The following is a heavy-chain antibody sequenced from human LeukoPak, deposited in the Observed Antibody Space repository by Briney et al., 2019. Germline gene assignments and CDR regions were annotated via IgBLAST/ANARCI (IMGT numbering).Heavy chain of an antibody. Sequence: SETLSLTCTVSGDSINKYYGSWIRQPPGKGREWIGYIHYSGSTNYNPSLKSRVTISVDPSKNQFSLKLSSVTAADTAVYYCARAHHPDAFDIWGQGTMVSVSS. CDR2: IHYSGST. V-gene: IGHV4-59*01. J-gene: IGHJ3*02. CDR1: GDSINKYY. CDR3: ARAHHPDAFDI.